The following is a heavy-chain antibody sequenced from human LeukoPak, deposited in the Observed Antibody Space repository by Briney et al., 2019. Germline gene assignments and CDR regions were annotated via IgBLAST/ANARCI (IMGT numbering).Heavy chain of an antibody. V-gene: IGHV1-24*01. D-gene: IGHD5-24*01. CDR1: GYTLTELS. J-gene: IGHJ4*02. CDR2: FDPEDGEP. Sequence: ASVKVSCKVSGYTLTELSMHWVRQAPGKGLEWMGGFDPEDGEPIYAQNFQGRFTMTEDTSTDTVYMELSSLRSEDSAVYYCATLEDFAVEMATDWGQGTLVTVS. CDR3: ATLEDFAVEMATD.